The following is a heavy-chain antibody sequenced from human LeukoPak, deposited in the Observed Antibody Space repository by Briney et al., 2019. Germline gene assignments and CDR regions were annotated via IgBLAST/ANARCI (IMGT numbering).Heavy chain of an antibody. D-gene: IGHD2-8*02. CDR2: IFPSSDEI. J-gene: IGHJ4*02. CDR3: ATYRQVLLPFES. CDR1: GFTFSSYG. Sequence: GGSLRLSCAASGFTFSSYGMIWVRQPPGKGLEWVPSIFPSSDEIHYADSVRGRFTISRDNSKSTLSLQMNSLRAEDTAIYYCATYRQVLLPFESWGQGTLVTVSS. V-gene: IGHV3-23*01.